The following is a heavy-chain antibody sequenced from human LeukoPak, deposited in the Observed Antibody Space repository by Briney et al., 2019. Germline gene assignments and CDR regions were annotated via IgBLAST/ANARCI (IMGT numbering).Heavy chain of an antibody. V-gene: IGHV3-74*01. Sequence: GGSLRLSCAASGFAFGSCWMLWVRQAPGKGLVWVSRINPNGTTTIFADSVRGRFAVSRDNAKNTLFLQMNSLRAEDTAVYYCSRWRNAKLDYWGQGTLVTVSS. CDR2: INPNGTTT. CDR1: GFAFGSCW. D-gene: IGHD4-11*01. J-gene: IGHJ4*02. CDR3: SRWRNAKLDY.